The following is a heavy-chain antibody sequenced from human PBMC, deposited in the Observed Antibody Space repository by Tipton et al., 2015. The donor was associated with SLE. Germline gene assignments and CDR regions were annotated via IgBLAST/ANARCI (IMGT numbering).Heavy chain of an antibody. Sequence: SLRLSCAASGFTFSSHAMTWVRQDPGKGLEGVAVIWYDGSKKYYADSVKGRFTISRDNSKNTLYLQMNGLRAEDTALYYGTKLRFYQPQLLGAFDYWGQGTLVTVSS. V-gene: IGHV3-33*06. CDR3: TKLRFYQPQLLGAFDY. CDR1: GFTFSSHA. D-gene: IGHD1-1*01. CDR2: IWYDGSKK. J-gene: IGHJ4*02.